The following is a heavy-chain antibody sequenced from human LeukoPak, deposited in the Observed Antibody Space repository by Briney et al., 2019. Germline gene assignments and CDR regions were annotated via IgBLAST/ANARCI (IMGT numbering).Heavy chain of an antibody. CDR3: AELGITMIGGV. J-gene: IGHJ6*04. V-gene: IGHV3-23*01. D-gene: IGHD3-10*02. CDR1: GFTFSSYA. Sequence: GGPLRLSCAASGFTFSSYAMSWVRQTPVKGLEWVSVISGSGGSTYYADSVKGRFTISRDNAKNSLYLQMNSLRAEDTAVYYCAELGITMIGGVWGKGTTVTISS. CDR2: ISGSGGST.